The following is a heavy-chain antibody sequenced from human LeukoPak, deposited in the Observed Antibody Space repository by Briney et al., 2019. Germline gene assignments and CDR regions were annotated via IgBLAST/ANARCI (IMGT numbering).Heavy chain of an antibody. J-gene: IGHJ4*02. Sequence: GGSLRLSCAASGLTFSSHWMNWVRQAPGKGLEWVSAISGSGGSTYYADSVKGRFTISRDNSKNTLYLQMNSLRAEDTAVYYCAKDKYSSSFGGFDYWGQGTLVTVSS. CDR1: GLTFSSHW. CDR3: AKDKYSSSFGGFDY. D-gene: IGHD6-6*01. V-gene: IGHV3-23*01. CDR2: ISGSGGST.